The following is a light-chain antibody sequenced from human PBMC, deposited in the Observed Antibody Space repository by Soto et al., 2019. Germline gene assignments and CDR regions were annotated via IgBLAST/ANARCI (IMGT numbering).Light chain of an antibody. CDR1: QSVLFSSNNKNY. V-gene: IGKV4-1*01. Sequence: DIVMTQSPDSLAVSLGERATINCKSSQSVLFSSNNKNYLAWYQQKPGQPPKLLIYWASTRESWVPDRFSGSGLGPDFTPTVSSLQAEEVTVYSCQQYYCTPITFGGGTKVEIK. CDR3: QQYYCTPIT. CDR2: WAS. J-gene: IGKJ4*01.